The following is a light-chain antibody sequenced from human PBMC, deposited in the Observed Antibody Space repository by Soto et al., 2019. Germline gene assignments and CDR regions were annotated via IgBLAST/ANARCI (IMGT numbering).Light chain of an antibody. J-gene: IGLJ1*01. Sequence: QSVLTQPPSASGSPGQSVTISCTGTSSDVGGYNYVSWYQQHPGKAPKLMIYDVSQRPSGVPDRFSGSKSGNTGSLTVSGLQGEDEDDYYCSSYAGSYIVFGTGTKLTVL. CDR2: DVS. CDR3: SSYAGSYIV. CDR1: SSDVGGYNY. V-gene: IGLV2-8*01.